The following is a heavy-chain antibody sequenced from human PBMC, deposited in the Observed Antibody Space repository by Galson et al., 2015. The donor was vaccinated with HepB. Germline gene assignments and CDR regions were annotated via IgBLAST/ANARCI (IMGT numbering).Heavy chain of an antibody. Sequence: LSLTCTVSGGSITSYYWSWIRQPPGKGLEWVGYIYYTGSTSYNPSLKSRVTISVDTSKNQFSLRLSSVTAADTALYYCARMRGYSSGSLNWFDPWGQGTLVTVSS. CDR3: ARMRGYSSGSLNWFDP. CDR2: IYYTGST. CDR1: GGSITSYY. V-gene: IGHV4-59*01. D-gene: IGHD3-10*01. J-gene: IGHJ5*02.